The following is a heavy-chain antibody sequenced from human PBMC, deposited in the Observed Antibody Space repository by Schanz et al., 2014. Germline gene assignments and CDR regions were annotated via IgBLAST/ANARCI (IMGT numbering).Heavy chain of an antibody. D-gene: IGHD2-2*01. J-gene: IGHJ4*01. CDR2: IHHSGST. V-gene: IGHV4-34*01. CDR3: ARGEWSTSQFDY. CDR1: GGSFSGYY. Sequence: QVQLQQWGAGLLKPSETLSLTCAVYGGSFSGYYWTWIRQPPGKGLEWIGEIHHSGSTNYNPSLKRRVTISRDTSKNQFSLKLSSVTAADTAVYYCARGEWSTSQFDYWGHGTLVTVSS.